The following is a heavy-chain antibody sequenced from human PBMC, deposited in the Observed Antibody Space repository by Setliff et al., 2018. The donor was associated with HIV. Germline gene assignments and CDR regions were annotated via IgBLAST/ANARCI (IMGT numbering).Heavy chain of an antibody. D-gene: IGHD3-10*01. Sequence: GGSLRLSCAVSGLTFSNVWMSWVRQAPGKGLEWVGRIKSKTDGGTADYAAPVKGRFTISRDDSKNMLYLQMDSLKTEDTAVYYCARGRLLWSGSYYYYYMDVWGKGTTVTVSS. J-gene: IGHJ6*03. V-gene: IGHV3-15*01. CDR3: ARGRLLWSGSYYYYYMDV. CDR2: IKSKTDGGTA. CDR1: GLTFSNVW.